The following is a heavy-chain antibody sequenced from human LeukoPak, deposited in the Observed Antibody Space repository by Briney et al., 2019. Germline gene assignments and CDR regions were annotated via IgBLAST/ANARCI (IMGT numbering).Heavy chain of an antibody. CDR3: AKGEYYDFWSGPDY. CDR1: GFTFSSYA. CDR2: ISGSGGST. J-gene: IGHJ4*02. D-gene: IGHD3-3*01. V-gene: IGHV3-23*01. Sequence: GGSLRLSCAASGFTFSSYAMSWVRQAPGKGLEWVSAISGSGGSTYYADPVKGRFTISRDNSKNTLYLQMNSLRAEDTAVYYCAKGEYYDFWSGPDYWGQGTLVTVSS.